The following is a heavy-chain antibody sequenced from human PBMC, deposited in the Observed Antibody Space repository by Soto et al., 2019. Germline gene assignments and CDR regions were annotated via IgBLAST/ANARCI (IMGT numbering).Heavy chain of an antibody. CDR2: INHSGST. Sequence: SETLSLTCAVYGGSFSGYYWNWIRQPPGKGLEWIGEINHSGSTNYNPSLKSRVTILVDTSKNQFSLKLSSVTAADTAVYYCARTTMVRGVITYRASDYWGQGTLVTVS. CDR3: ARTTMVRGVITYRASDY. V-gene: IGHV4-34*01. J-gene: IGHJ4*02. CDR1: GGSFSGYY. D-gene: IGHD3-10*01.